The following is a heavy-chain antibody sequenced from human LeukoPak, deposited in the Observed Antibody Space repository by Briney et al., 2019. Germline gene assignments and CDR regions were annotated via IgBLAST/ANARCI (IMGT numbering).Heavy chain of an antibody. D-gene: IGHD1-26*01. Sequence: ASVKVSCKASRYTFASYYMHWVRQAPGQGLEWMGIINPSGGSTSYAQKFQGRVTMTRDTSTSTVYMELSSLRSEDTAVYYCASGPSGSYYFDYWGQGTLVTVSS. CDR3: ASGPSGSYYFDY. CDR1: RYTFASYY. J-gene: IGHJ4*02. CDR2: INPSGGST. V-gene: IGHV1-46*01.